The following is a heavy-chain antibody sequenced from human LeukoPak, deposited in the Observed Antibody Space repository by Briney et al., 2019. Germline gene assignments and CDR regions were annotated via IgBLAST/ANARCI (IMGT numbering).Heavy chain of an antibody. V-gene: IGHV4-4*07. CDR3: ARVARYYDILTGYYLGAFDI. CDR2: IYTSGST. Sequence: SETLSLTCTVSGGSISSYYWSWIRQPAGKGLEWIGRIYTSGSTNYNPSLKSRVTMSVDTSKNQPSLKLSSVTAADTAVYYCARVARYYDILTGYYLGAFDIWGQGTMVTVSS. D-gene: IGHD3-9*01. J-gene: IGHJ3*02. CDR1: GGSISSYY.